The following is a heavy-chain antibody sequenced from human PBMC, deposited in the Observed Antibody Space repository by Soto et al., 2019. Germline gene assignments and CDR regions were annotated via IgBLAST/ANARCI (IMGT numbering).Heavy chain of an antibody. J-gene: IGHJ6*03. V-gene: IGHV3-48*04. CDR2: ISSSSSTI. Sequence: GGSLRLSCAASGFTFSSYSMNWVRQAPGKGLEWVSYISSSSSTIYYADSVKGRFTISRDNAKNSLYLQMNSLRAEDTAVYYCARKVRIAAAGKYYYYYYMDFWGKGTTVTVSS. CDR3: ARKVRIAAAGKYYYYYYMDF. D-gene: IGHD6-13*01. CDR1: GFTFSSYS.